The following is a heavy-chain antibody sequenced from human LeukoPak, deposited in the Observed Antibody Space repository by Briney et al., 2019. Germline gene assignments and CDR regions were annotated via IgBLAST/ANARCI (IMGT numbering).Heavy chain of an antibody. D-gene: IGHD1-20*01. CDR3: ITGTGGLYYFDY. J-gene: IGHJ4*02. CDR2: IRSKAYGGTT. Sequence: GGSLRLSCTASGFTFGDYAMSWVRQAPGKGLEWVGFIRSKAYGGTTEYAASVKGRFTISRDDSKSIAYLQMNSLKTEDTAAYYCITGTGGLYYFDYWGQGTLVTVSS. CDR1: GFTFGDYA. V-gene: IGHV3-49*04.